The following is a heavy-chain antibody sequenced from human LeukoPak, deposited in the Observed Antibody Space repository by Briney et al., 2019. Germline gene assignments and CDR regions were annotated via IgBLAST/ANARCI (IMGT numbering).Heavy chain of an antibody. J-gene: IGHJ5*02. CDR1: GFTFSDYY. CDR3: ARDKAAAGNENWFGP. V-gene: IGHV3-11*01. D-gene: IGHD6-13*01. CDR2: ISSSGSTI. Sequence: GGSLRLSCAASGFTFSDYYMSWIRQAPGKGLEWVSYISSSGSTIYHADSVKGRFTISRDNAKNSLYLQMNSLRAEDTAVYYCARDKAAAGNENWFGPWGQGTLVTVSS.